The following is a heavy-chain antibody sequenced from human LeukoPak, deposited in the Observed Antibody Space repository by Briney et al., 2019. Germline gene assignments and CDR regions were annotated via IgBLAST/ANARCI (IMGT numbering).Heavy chain of an antibody. D-gene: IGHD3-22*01. J-gene: IGHJ4*02. CDR1: GDIVSKYT. Sequence: SVKVSCKASGDIVSKYTISWLRQAPGQGLEWVGRIIPIFGTANYAQKLQGRVTITADRSTGTSYIELNSLRFEDTAICYCAREYFDNSAYHGFDYWGQGTLVTVSS. CDR3: AREYFDNSAYHGFDY. CDR2: IIPIFGTA. V-gene: IGHV1-69*08.